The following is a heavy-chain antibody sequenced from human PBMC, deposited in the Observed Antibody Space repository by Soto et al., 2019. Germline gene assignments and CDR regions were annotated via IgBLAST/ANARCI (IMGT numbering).Heavy chain of an antibody. D-gene: IGHD3-16*02. CDR2: ISYDGSNK. CDR1: GFTFSSYA. J-gene: IGHJ4*02. V-gene: IGHV3-30-3*01. Sequence: PGGSLRLSCAASGFTFSSYAMHWVRQAPGKGLEWVAVISYDGSNKYYADSVKGRFTISRDNSKNTLYLQMNSLRAEDTAVYYCARDSSRMITFGGVIVFWGQGTLVTVSS. CDR3: ARDSSRMITFGGVIVF.